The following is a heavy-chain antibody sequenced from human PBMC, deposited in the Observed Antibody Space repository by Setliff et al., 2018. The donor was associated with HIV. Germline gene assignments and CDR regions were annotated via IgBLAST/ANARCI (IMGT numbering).Heavy chain of an antibody. D-gene: IGHD2-8*01. Sequence: PGGSLRLSCAGSGFTFSSRWMSWVRQAPGKGLEWLANIRPDGSQGYYVDSVKGRFTISRDNAKNSLYLQMNSLRAEDTAVYYCARPLLRTNTVYGILGNWFDSWGRGTLVTVSS. CDR3: ARPLLRTNTVYGILGNWFDS. V-gene: IGHV3-7*03. CDR1: GFTFSSRW. J-gene: IGHJ5*01. CDR2: IRPDGSQG.